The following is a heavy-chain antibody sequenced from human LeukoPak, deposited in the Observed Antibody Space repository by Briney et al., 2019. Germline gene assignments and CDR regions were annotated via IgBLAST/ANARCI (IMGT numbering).Heavy chain of an antibody. Sequence: GGSLRLSCAASGFTFSSYGMHWVRQAPGKGLGWGAVIWYDGSNKYYADSVKGRFTSSRDNSKNTLYLQMNSLRAEDTAVYYCARGGTYCSGGSCYSLDYWGQGTLVTVSS. CDR1: GFTFSSYG. V-gene: IGHV3-33*01. D-gene: IGHD2-15*01. CDR3: ARGGTYCSGGSCYSLDY. CDR2: IWYDGSNK. J-gene: IGHJ4*02.